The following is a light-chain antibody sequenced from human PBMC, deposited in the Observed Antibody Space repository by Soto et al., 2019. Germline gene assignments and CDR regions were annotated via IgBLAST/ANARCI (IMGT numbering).Light chain of an antibody. CDR2: GTS. V-gene: IGKV3-20*01. CDR3: LQYGASALT. J-gene: IGKJ4*01. CDR1: QSVSSSY. Sequence: EIVLTQSPGTLSLSPGERATLSCRASQSVSSSYLVWYQQSPRQPPRLLIYGTSNRAAGIPDRFTGTGSGIDYALTIYRLEREDSSEYSFLQYGASALTFRGGNKVDI.